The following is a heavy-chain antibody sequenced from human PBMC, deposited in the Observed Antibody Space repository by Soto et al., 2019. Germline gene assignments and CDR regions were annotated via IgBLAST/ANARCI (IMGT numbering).Heavy chain of an antibody. J-gene: IGHJ3*02. D-gene: IGHD2-15*01. CDR3: ARELTPPYAFDI. CDR1: GGTFSGYT. V-gene: IGHV1-69*04. CDR2: IIRILGIA. Sequence: ASVQVSCKASGGTFSGYTIRWVRQAPGQGLEWMGRIIRILGIANYAQKFQGRVTITADKSTSTAYMELSSLRSEDTAVYYCARELTPPYAFDIWGQGTIVTVSS.